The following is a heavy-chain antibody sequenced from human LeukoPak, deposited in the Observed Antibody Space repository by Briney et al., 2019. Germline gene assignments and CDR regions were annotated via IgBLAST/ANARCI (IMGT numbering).Heavy chain of an antibody. D-gene: IGHD2-2*01. V-gene: IGHV4-59*01. CDR3: ARYCSSCSHKALDN. Sequence: AETLSLPCTVSGGSIRGYYWSWIRQPPGKGLEGIGYIYYSWTTNYNPSLKSRVTISVDTSENQCSLRLSSVTAADTAVYYCARYCSSCSHKALDNWGQGTLVTVSS. J-gene: IGHJ4*02. CDR1: GGSIRGYY. CDR2: IYYSWTT.